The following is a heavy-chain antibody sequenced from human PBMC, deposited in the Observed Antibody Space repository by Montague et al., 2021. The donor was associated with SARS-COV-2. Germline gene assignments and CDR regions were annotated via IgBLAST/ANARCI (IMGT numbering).Heavy chain of an antibody. CDR1: GFTFSSYS. V-gene: IGHV3-21*01. CDR2: ISSSSSYI. D-gene: IGHD1-26*01. CDR3: ARPSLRWELPDAFDI. J-gene: IGHJ3*02. Sequence: SLRLSCAASGFTFSSYSMNWVRQAPGKGLEWVSSISSSSSYIYYADSVKGRFTISRDNAQNSLYLQMNSLRAEDTAVYYCARPSLRWELPDAFDIWGQGTMVTVSS.